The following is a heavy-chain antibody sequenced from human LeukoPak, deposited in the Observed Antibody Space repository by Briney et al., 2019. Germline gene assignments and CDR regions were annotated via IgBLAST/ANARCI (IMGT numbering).Heavy chain of an antibody. CDR1: GGSISSHY. CDR2: IYYSGST. CDR3: ASLPIQLGAFDI. Sequence: SETLSLTCTVSGGSISSHYWSWIRQPPGKGLEWIGYIYYSGSTYYNPSLKSRVTISVDTSKNQFSLKLSSVTAADTAVYYCASLPIQLGAFDIWGQGTMVTVSS. J-gene: IGHJ3*02. V-gene: IGHV4-59*11. D-gene: IGHD5-18*01.